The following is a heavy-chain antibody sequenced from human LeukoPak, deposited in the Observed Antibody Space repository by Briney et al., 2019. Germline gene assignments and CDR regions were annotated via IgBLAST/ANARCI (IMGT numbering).Heavy chain of an antibody. Sequence: SETLSLTCTVSGGSISPYYWSWIRQPPGKGLEWIGYIYYSGSTNYNPSLKSRVTISVDTSKNQFSLKLSSVTAADTAVYYCARGAPTIAAAGHNWFDPWGQGTLVTVSS. J-gene: IGHJ5*02. D-gene: IGHD6-13*01. CDR1: GGSISPYY. CDR3: ARGAPTIAAAGHNWFDP. V-gene: IGHV4-59*01. CDR2: IYYSGST.